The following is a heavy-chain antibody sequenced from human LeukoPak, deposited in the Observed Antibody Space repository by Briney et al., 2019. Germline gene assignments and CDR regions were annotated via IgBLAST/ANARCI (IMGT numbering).Heavy chain of an antibody. CDR3: VKHSAPVLAAARFDY. D-gene: IGHD2-2*01. CDR2: IYSDNT. V-gene: IGHV3-53*01. CDR1: GFTVSSNS. J-gene: IGHJ4*02. Sequence: PGGSLRLSCTVSGFTVSSNSMSWVRQAPGKGLEWVSFIYSDNTHYSDSVKGRFTISRDNSKNTLYLQMNSLRAEDTALYYCVKHSAPVLAAARFDYWGQGNLVTVSS.